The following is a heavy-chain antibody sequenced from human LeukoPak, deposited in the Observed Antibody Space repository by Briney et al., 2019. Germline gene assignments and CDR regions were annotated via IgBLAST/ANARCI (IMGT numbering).Heavy chain of an antibody. Sequence: GGSLRLSCGASGFTFSSYGMHWVRQPPGKGLEWVAFIRYDGGNKNYADSVKGRFTISRDNSKNSLYLQMNSLRAEDTAVYYCARDLLWFGELLPYFDYWGQGTLVTVSS. CDR3: ARDLLWFGELLPYFDY. J-gene: IGHJ4*02. D-gene: IGHD3-10*01. CDR2: IRYDGGNK. V-gene: IGHV3-30*02. CDR1: GFTFSSYG.